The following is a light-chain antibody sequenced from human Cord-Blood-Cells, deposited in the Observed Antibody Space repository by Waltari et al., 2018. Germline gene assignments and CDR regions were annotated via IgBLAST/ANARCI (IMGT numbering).Light chain of an antibody. CDR1: QSVSSY. Sequence: EIVLTQSPATLSLSPGERATLSCRASQSVSSYLAWYQQKPCQAPRLLIYDASNRATGIPARFRGSGSGTDFTLTISSLEPEDFAVYYCQQRSNWPPWTFGQGTKVEIK. CDR2: DAS. V-gene: IGKV3-11*01. J-gene: IGKJ1*01. CDR3: QQRSNWPPWT.